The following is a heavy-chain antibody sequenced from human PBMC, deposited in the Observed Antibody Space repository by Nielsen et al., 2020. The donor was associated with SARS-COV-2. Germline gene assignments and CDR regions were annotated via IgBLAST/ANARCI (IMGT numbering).Heavy chain of an antibody. V-gene: IGHV3-7*01. CDR3: ANPYSSGSR. Sequence: GGSLRLSCAASGFTFSSLWMSWVRQVPGKGLEWVADIKPDGSEKVYVDSVKGRFTISRDNAKNSMSLQMNSLRVEDTAVYYCANPYSSGSRWGQGTLVTVSS. CDR1: GFTFSSLW. D-gene: IGHD6-19*01. CDR2: IKPDGSEK. J-gene: IGHJ4*02.